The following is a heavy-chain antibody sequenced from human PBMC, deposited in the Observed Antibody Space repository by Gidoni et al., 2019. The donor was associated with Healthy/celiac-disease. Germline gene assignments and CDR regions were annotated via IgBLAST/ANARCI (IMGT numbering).Heavy chain of an antibody. CDR2: IYYSGST. Sequence: QVQLQESGPGLVKPSQTLSLTCTVSGGSISRGGYYWSWLRQHPGKGMEWIGYIYYSGSTYYNPSLKSRVTISVDTSKNQFSLKLSSVTAADTAVYYCARVYGDSRYGLDYWGQGTLVTVSS. D-gene: IGHD4-17*01. CDR1: GGSISRGGYY. CDR3: ARVYGDSRYGLDY. J-gene: IGHJ4*02. V-gene: IGHV4-31*03.